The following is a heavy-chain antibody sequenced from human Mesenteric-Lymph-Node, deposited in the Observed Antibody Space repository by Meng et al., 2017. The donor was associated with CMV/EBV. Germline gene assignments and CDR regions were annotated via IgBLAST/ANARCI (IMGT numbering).Heavy chain of an antibody. Sequence: SRRLSCAASGLSFTTYGFHWVRQAPGKGLDWVAFVSNDGTRKFYADTVKGRFTISRDTSKNTVYLQMNSLRIEDAAVYYCTRELTSLGGQGTLVTVSS. CDR2: VSNDGTRK. CDR3: TRELTSL. CDR1: GLSFTTYG. J-gene: IGHJ4*02. D-gene: IGHD3-9*01. V-gene: IGHV3-30-3*01.